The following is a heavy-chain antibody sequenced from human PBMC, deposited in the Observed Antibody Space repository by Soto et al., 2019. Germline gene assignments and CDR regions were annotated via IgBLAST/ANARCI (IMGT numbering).Heavy chain of an antibody. CDR2: IYSSGNT. V-gene: IGHV4-4*07. CDR3: ARGQRFSDWFDP. CDR1: GGTISGYY. J-gene: IGHJ5*02. D-gene: IGHD3-3*01. Sequence: SETLSLTCSVSGGTISGYYWTWIRQPAGKGLEWIGRIYSSGNTKYNPSLQSRVTMSLDTSNNQFSLRLTSVTAADTAVYYCARGQRFSDWFDPWGQGTLVTVPQ.